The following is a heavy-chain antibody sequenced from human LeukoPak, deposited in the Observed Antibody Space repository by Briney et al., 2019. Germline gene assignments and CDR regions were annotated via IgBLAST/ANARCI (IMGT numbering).Heavy chain of an antibody. CDR1: GFTFRTYE. Sequence: GGSLRLSCAASGFTFRTYEMNWVRQAPGKGLEWVSYIHSRGTTKHYAASVEGRFTISRDNSKNSLFLQMNSLRAEDTAVYYCARSHYGGNSRYYYYYMDVWGKGTTVTISS. CDR3: ARSHYGGNSRYYYYYMDV. CDR2: IHSRGTTK. V-gene: IGHV3-48*03. D-gene: IGHD4-23*01. J-gene: IGHJ6*03.